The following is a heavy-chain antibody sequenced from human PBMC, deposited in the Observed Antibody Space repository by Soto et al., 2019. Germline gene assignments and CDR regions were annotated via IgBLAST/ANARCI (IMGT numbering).Heavy chain of an antibody. CDR1: GFTFSSYA. V-gene: IGHV3-30-3*01. CDR2: ISYDGSNK. D-gene: IGHD6-19*01. CDR3: AREGGSGWLFDY. Sequence: GGSLRLSCAASGFTFSSYAMHWVRQAPGKGLEWVAVISYDGSNKYYADSVKGRFTISRDNSKNTLYLQMNSLRAEDTAVYYCAREGGSGWLFDYWGQGTLVTVSS. J-gene: IGHJ4*02.